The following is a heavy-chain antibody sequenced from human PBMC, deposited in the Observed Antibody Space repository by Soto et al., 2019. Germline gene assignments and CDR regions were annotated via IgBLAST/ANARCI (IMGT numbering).Heavy chain of an antibody. D-gene: IGHD4-17*01. Sequence: EVQLVESGGGLVQPGGSLILSCAASGFTFSTYHMNWVRQAPGKGLEWVSYIHSGGSRIYYADSVKGRFTISRDNAKNSLYLQMNSLRAEDTAVYYCARDGSTVTTNYHYAMDVRGQGTTVTVSS. J-gene: IGHJ6*02. V-gene: IGHV3-48*03. CDR3: ARDGSTVTTNYHYAMDV. CDR1: GFTFSTYH. CDR2: IHSGGSRI.